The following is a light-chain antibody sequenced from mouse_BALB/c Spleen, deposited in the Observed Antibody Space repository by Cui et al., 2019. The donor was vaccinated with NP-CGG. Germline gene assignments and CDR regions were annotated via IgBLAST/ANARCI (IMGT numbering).Light chain of an antibody. CDR1: TGAVTTSNY. Sequence: QTVVTQESALTTSPGETVTLTCRSNTGAVTTSNYANWVQEKPDHLFTGLIGGTNNRAPGVPARFSGSLIGDKAPLTITGAQTEDEAIYFCALWYSNHWVFGGGTKLTVL. CDR3: ALWYSNHWV. CDR2: GTN. V-gene: IGLV1*01. J-gene: IGLJ1*01.